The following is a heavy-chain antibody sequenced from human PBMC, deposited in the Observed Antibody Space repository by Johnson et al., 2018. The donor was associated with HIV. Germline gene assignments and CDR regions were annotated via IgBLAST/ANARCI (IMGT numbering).Heavy chain of an antibody. CDR1: GFTFSSYG. CDR3: ATGSLGVVGGDGLLQLRDAFDI. D-gene: IGHD3-9*01. J-gene: IGHJ3*02. Sequence: QVQLVESGGGVVQPGRSLILSCAASGFTFSSYGMHWVRQAPGKGLEWVSGLDTGGNTYYADSVKGRFTISRDNSNNPLYVQMNGLRAEDTAVYYCATGSLGVVGGDGLLQLRDAFDIWGQGTTVTVSS. CDR2: LDTGGNT. V-gene: IGHV3-NL1*01.